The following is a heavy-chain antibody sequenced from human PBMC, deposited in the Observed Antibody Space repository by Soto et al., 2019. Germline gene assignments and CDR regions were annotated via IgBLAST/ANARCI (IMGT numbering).Heavy chain of an antibody. CDR1: GYSFTTYG. V-gene: IGHV1-3*01. CDR2: INAGNGNT. Sequence: GASVKVSCKASGYSFTTYGMNWVPQAPGQGLEWMGWINAGNGNTKYSQKFQGRVTITRDTSASTAYMELSSLRSEDTAVYYCARDRSLLRYFDWLSHPLRPLDYWGQGTLVTVSS. CDR3: ARDRSLLRYFDWLSHPLRPLDY. J-gene: IGHJ4*02. D-gene: IGHD3-9*01.